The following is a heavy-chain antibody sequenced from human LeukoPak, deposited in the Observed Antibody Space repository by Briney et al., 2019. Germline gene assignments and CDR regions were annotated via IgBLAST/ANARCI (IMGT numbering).Heavy chain of an antibody. J-gene: IGHJ4*02. CDR2: INPNSGGT. CDR1: GYTFTGYY. D-gene: IGHD3-16*01. Sequence: ASVTVSCKASGYTFTGYYMHWVRQAPGQGLEWMGRINPNSGGTNYAQKFQGRVTMTRDTSISTAYMELSRLRSDDTAVYYCARDPLARRGTDLDYWGQGTLVTVSS. V-gene: IGHV1-2*06. CDR3: ARDPLARRGTDLDY.